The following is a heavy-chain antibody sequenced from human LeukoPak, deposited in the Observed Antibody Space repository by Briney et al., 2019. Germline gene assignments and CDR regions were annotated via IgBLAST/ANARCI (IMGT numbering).Heavy chain of an antibody. CDR2: IFYGGST. CDR3: ARGSYYYGSGSYLIDY. V-gene: IGHV4-39*07. D-gene: IGHD3-10*01. J-gene: IGHJ4*02. Sequence: PSETLSLTCTVSGGSISSGTYYWGWIRQPPGKGLEWIGSIFYGGSTYYNPSLKSRVTISVDTSENQLSLKLTSVTAADTAVYYCARGSYYYGSGSYLIDYWGQGTLVTVSS. CDR1: GGSISSGTYY.